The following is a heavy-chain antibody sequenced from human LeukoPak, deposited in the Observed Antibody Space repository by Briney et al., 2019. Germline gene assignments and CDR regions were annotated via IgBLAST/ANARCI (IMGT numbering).Heavy chain of an antibody. D-gene: IGHD3-22*01. CDR2: ISGSGGST. Sequence: GGSLRLSCAASGFTFSSYGMSWVRQAPGKGLEWVSAISGSGGSTYYADSVKGRFTISRDNSKNTLYLQMNSLRAEDTAVYYCAKEGVSSSYYDSSGYLEVDYWGQGTLVTVSS. CDR1: GFTFSSYG. V-gene: IGHV3-23*01. CDR3: AKEGVSSSYYDSSGYLEVDY. J-gene: IGHJ4*02.